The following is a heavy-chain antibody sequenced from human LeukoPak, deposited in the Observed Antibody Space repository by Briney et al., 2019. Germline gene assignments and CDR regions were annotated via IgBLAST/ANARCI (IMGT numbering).Heavy chain of an antibody. CDR3: ARDYDILTGYDAFDI. J-gene: IGHJ3*02. Sequence: GASVKVSCKASGGTFSSYAISWVRQAPGQGLEWMGGIIPIFGTANYAQKFQGRVTITTDESTSTAYMELSSLRSEDTAVYYCARDYDILTGYDAFDIWGQGTMVTLSS. V-gene: IGHV1-69*05. CDR1: GGTFSSYA. D-gene: IGHD3-9*01. CDR2: IIPIFGTA.